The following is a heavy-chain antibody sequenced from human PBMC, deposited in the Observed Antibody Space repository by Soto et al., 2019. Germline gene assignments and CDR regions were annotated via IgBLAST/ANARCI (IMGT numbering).Heavy chain of an antibody. CDR2: IYYSGST. V-gene: IGHV4-59*12. Sequence: QVQLQESGPGLVKPSETLSLTCTVSGGSISSYYWSWIRQPPGKGLEWIGYIYYSGSTNDNPPLKSRVTLPVDTSKNQVSLKLTSATAADTAVYYCASGYGYSFDYWGQGTQVTVSS. D-gene: IGHD1-1*01. CDR3: ASGYGYSFDY. CDR1: GGSISSYY. J-gene: IGHJ4*02.